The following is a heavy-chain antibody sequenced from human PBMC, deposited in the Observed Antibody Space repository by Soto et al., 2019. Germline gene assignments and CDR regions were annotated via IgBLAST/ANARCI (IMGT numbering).Heavy chain of an antibody. CDR1: GGSFSGYY. CDR3: ERGLRPYDILTGYYTGGMDV. D-gene: IGHD3-9*01. V-gene: IGHV4-34*01. Sequence: SETLSLTCAVYGGSFSGYYWSWIRQPPGKGLEWIGEINHSGSTNYNPSLKSRVTISVDTSKNQFSLKLSSVTAADTAVYYCERGLRPYDILTGYYTGGMDVWGQGTTGT. CDR2: INHSGST. J-gene: IGHJ6*02.